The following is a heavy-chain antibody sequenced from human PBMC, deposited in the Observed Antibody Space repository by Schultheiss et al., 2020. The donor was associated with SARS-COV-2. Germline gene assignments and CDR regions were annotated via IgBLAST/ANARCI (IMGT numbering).Heavy chain of an antibody. CDR1: GGSISSGSYY. CDR2: IYYSGST. Sequence: SETLSLTCTVSGGSISSGSYYWAWIRRPPGKGLEWIGSIYYSGSTYFNPSLKSRVTISVDTSKNQFSLKLTSVTAADTAMYYCARLPRSSSWYLGKGWFDPWGQGTLVTVSS. D-gene: IGHD6-13*01. V-gene: IGHV4-39*01. J-gene: IGHJ5*02. CDR3: ARLPRSSSWYLGKGWFDP.